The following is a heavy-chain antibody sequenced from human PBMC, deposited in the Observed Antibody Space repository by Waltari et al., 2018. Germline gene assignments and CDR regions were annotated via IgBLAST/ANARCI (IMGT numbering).Heavy chain of an antibody. D-gene: IGHD4-17*01. V-gene: IGHV3-7*01. CDR1: GLPFSTYL. J-gene: IGHJ4*02. CDR3: VTGLTTVTAKDYFDH. Sequence: EVQLVESGGGSVQPGGSLSLSCAASGLPFSTYLLNWVRQAPGKGLEWVANIKQDGSEKNYVDAVEGRFSISRDNAQNSLYLQMNSLRAEDTAIYYCVTGLTTVTAKDYFDHWGQGALVTVS. CDR2: IKQDGSEK.